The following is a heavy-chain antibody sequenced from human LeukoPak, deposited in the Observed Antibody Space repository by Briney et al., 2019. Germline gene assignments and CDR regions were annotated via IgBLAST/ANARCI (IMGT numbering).Heavy chain of an antibody. Sequence: PSETLSLTCSVSGGSISSYYWSWIRQPPGKGLEWIGEINHSGSTNYNPSLKSRVTISVDTSKNQFSLKLSSVTAADTAVYYCARRHMITTGDAFDIWGQGTMVTVSS. CDR1: GGSISSYY. CDR2: INHSGST. D-gene: IGHD3-16*01. V-gene: IGHV4-34*01. CDR3: ARRHMITTGDAFDI. J-gene: IGHJ3*02.